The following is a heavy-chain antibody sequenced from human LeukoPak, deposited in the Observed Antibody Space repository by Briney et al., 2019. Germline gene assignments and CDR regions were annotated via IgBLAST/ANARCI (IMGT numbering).Heavy chain of an antibody. Sequence: PGRSLRLSCAASGFTFNDYAMHWVRQAPGKGLEWVSGISWNSGSIDYADSVKGRFTISRNNAKKSLYLQMNSLRAEDTALYYCARDRATVTPDVWGKGTTVTVSS. CDR1: GFTFNDYA. J-gene: IGHJ6*04. CDR3: ARDRATVTPDV. CDR2: ISWNSGSI. V-gene: IGHV3-9*01. D-gene: IGHD4-17*01.